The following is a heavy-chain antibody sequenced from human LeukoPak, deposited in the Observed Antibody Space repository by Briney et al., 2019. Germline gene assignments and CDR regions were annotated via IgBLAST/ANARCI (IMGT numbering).Heavy chain of an antibody. D-gene: IGHD2-2*01. CDR1: GFTFSSYG. CDR2: ISYDGSNK. Sequence: PGMSLRLSCAASGFTFSSYGMHWVRQAPGKGLEWVAVISYDGSNKYYADSVKGRFTISRDNSKNTLYLQMNSLRAEDTAVYYCAKDLVYLGYCSSTSCYAYAIDIWGQGTMVTVSS. V-gene: IGHV3-30*18. J-gene: IGHJ3*02. CDR3: AKDLVYLGYCSSTSCYAYAIDI.